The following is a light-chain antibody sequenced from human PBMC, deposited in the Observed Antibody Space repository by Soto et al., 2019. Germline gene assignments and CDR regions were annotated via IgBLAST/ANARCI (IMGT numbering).Light chain of an antibody. V-gene: IGKV3-20*01. CDR3: QQSASSVT. CDR1: HSVSSTF. CDR2: DAD. Sequence: DTVLTPSPGTLSLSPGETATLTCSASHSVSSTFLAWYQQKPGQAPTLLIYDADTRATGIPDRFSGSGFGTHFTLTISSLEPEDFAMYYCQQSASSVTFGQGTHWRL. J-gene: IGKJ5*01.